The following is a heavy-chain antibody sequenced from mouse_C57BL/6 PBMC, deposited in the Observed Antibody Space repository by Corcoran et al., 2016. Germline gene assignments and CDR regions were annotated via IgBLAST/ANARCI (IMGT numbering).Heavy chain of an antibody. CDR3: ARDYGSSNWYFDV. CDR1: GYTFTTYG. D-gene: IGHD1-1*01. J-gene: IGHJ1*03. CDR2: INTYSGVP. V-gene: IGHV9-3*01. Sequence: QIQLVQSGPELKKPGETVKISCKASGYTFTTYGMSWVKQAPGKGLKWMGWINTYSGVPTYADDFKGRFAFSLETSASTAYLQINNLKNEDTATYFCARDYGSSNWYFDVWGTGTTVTVSS.